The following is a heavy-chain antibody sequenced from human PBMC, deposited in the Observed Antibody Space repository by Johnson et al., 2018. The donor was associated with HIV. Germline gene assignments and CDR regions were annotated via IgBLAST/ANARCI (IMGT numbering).Heavy chain of an antibody. CDR2: IGTAGDT. CDR3: ARSGGYPNAFDI. Sequence: MLLVESGGGLVKPGGSLRLSCAASGFTFSSYDMHWVRQATGKGLEWVSAIGTAGDTYYPGSVKGRFTISRDNSKNSLFLQMNRLRVEDTAVYYCARSGGYPNAFDIWGQGTMVTVSS. J-gene: IGHJ3*02. D-gene: IGHD6-13*01. V-gene: IGHV3-13*01. CDR1: GFTFSSYD.